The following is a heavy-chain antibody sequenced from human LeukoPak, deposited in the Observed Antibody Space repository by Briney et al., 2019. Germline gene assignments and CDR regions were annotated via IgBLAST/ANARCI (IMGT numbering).Heavy chain of an antibody. J-gene: IGHJ4*02. V-gene: IGHV3-30*02. CDR3: LYGSGQVVY. CDR2: IRYDGSNK. CDR1: GFTFSSYG. D-gene: IGHD3-10*01. Sequence: PGGSLRLSCAASGFTFSSYGMHWVRQAPGKGLEWVAFIRYDGSNKYYADSVKGRFIISRDNSKHTLYRQTTSPRAEDASVYYCLYGSGQVVYWGRGTLHRVSS.